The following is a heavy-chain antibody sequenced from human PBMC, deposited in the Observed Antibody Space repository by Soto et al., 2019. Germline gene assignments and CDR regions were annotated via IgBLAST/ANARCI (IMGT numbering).Heavy chain of an antibody. CDR1: GGSISSYY. Sequence: SETLSLTCTVSGGSISSYYWSWIRQPPGKGLEWIGYIYYSGSTNYNPSLKSRVTISVDTSKNQFSLKLSSVTAAVTAVYYCARVGGFHYGSGSSFDYWGQGTLVTVS. V-gene: IGHV4-59*01. CDR2: IYYSGST. J-gene: IGHJ4*02. CDR3: ARVGGFHYGSGSSFDY. D-gene: IGHD3-10*01.